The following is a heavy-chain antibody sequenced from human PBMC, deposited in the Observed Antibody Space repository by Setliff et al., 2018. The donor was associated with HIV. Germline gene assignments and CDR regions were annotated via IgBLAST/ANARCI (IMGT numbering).Heavy chain of an antibody. D-gene: IGHD3-10*01. J-gene: IGHJ4*02. CDR3: ARGRDKYGPIDY. CDR2: IHYSGST. CDR1: GGSISSSY. V-gene: IGHV4-59*01. Sequence: PSAPLSLTCTVSGGSISSSYWTWTRQPPGKGLEWIGNIHYSGSTNYNPSLKSRVTISVDTSRSQFSLKRSSVTAADTAVYYCARGRDKYGPIDYWGQGTLVTVSS.